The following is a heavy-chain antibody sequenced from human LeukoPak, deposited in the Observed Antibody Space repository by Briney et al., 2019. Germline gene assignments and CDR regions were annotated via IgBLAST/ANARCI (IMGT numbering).Heavy chain of an antibody. CDR1: GFTFSDYS. J-gene: IGHJ4*02. D-gene: IGHD4/OR15-4a*01. CDR3: ARRAGAYSHPYDY. Sequence: GGSLRLSCAGSGFTFSDYSMNWVRQAPGKGLEWVSFIYSDNTHYSDSVKGRFTISRDNSKNTLYLQMNSLRAEDTAVYYCARRAGAYSHPYDYWGQGTLVTVSS. CDR2: IYSDNT. V-gene: IGHV3-53*01.